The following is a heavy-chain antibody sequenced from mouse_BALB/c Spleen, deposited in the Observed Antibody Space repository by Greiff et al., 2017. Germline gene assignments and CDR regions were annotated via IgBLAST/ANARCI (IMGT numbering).Heavy chain of an antibody. CDR3: ARGGFFITTVEYYFDY. CDR2: IDPANGNT. J-gene: IGHJ2*01. D-gene: IGHD1-1*01. CDR1: GFNIKDTY. Sequence: EVQLQQSGAELVKPGASVKLSCTASGFNIKDTYMHWVKQRPEQGLEWIGRIDPANGNTKYDPKFQGKATITADTSSNTAYLQLSSLTSEDTAVYYGARGGFFITTVEYYFDYWGQGTTRTVSA. V-gene: IGHV14-3*02.